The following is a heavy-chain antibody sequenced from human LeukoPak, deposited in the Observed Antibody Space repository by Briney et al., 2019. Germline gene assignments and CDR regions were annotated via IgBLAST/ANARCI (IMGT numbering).Heavy chain of an antibody. V-gene: IGHV1-46*01. CDR2: INPSGGST. J-gene: IGHJ5*02. D-gene: IGHD3-22*01. Sequence: ASVKVSCKASGYTFTSYYMHWVRQAPGQGLEWMGIINPSGGSTSYAQKFQGRVTMTRNTSISTAYMELSSLRSEDTAVYYCARRYDSSGYYFPSSRANWFDPWGQGTLVTVSS. CDR1: GYTFTSYY. CDR3: ARRYDSSGYYFPSSRANWFDP.